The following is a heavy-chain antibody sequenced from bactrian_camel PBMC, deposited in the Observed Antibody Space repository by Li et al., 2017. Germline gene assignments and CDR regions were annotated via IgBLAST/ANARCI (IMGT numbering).Heavy chain of an antibody. J-gene: IGHJ6*01. Sequence: VQLVESGGGSVQAGGSLRLSCTASTYTYSSYCMGWFRQVPGREREGVATLFDVDGKTYYDDSVKGRFTISQDRANNTVYLRINSLKPEDTAMYYCMTSTYCNSVNRRVESLVGYWGQGTQVTVS. D-gene: IGHD2*01. CDR1: TYTYSSYC. V-gene: IGHV3S40*01. CDR3: MTSTYCNSVNRRVESLVGY. CDR2: LFDVDGKT.